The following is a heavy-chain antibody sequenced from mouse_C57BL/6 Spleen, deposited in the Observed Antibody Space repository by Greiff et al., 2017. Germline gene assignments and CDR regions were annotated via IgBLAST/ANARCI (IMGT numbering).Heavy chain of an antibody. CDR3: TRSPPFYGSSYGYFDV. CDR2: IYPGNSDT. CDR1: GYTFTSYW. Sequence: EVQLQQSGTVLARPGASVKMSCKTSGYTFTSYWMHWVKQRPGKGLEWIGAIYPGNSDTSYNQKFKGKAKLTAVTSASTAYMEIISLTNEDAAVYYCTRSPPFYGSSYGYFDVWGTGTTVTVSS. J-gene: IGHJ1*03. D-gene: IGHD1-1*01. V-gene: IGHV1-5*01.